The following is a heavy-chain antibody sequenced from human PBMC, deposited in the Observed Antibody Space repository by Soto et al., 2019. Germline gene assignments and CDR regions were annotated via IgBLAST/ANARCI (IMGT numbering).Heavy chain of an antibody. CDR2: IRSKANGYAT. CDR3: TRDDIALVPAAIDAFDM. Sequence: EVQLVESGGGLVQPGGSLKLSCATSGFTFIDSSIHWVRQASGKGLEWLGRIRSKANGYATGYAASVKGRFTISRDDSESAAYLQMNSLKPEDTAIYYCTRDDIALVPAAIDAFDMWGQGTTVIVSS. D-gene: IGHD2-2*01. CDR1: GFTFIDSS. V-gene: IGHV3-73*01. J-gene: IGHJ3*02.